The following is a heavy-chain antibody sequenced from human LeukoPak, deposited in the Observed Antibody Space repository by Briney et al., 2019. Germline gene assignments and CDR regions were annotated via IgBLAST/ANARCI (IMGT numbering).Heavy chain of an antibody. D-gene: IGHD2-21*01. CDR1: GFTFSSYS. J-gene: IGHJ4*02. V-gene: IGHV3-7*01. CDR3: TRVKEASGDY. Sequence: GGSLRLSCAASGFTFSSYSMNWVRQAPGKGLEWVANIKQDGSEKDYVDSVKGRFTISRDNAKNSLYLQMNSLRAEDTAVYYCTRVKEASGDYWGQGTLVTVSS. CDR2: IKQDGSEK.